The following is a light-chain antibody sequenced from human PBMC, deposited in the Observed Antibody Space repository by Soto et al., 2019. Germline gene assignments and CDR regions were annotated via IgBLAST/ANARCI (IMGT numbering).Light chain of an antibody. V-gene: IGKV4-1*01. CDR3: QQYYSTLVT. CDR2: WAS. J-gene: IGKJ2*01. CDR1: QSLLYSSNNENY. Sequence: DIVMTQSPDSLAVSLGERATINCRSSQSLLYSSNNENYIAWYQQKPGQPPKLLIYWASTRDSGVPERFNGSGSETDFTLTISSPQAEDVAVYYCQQYYSTLVTFGQGTRLEIK.